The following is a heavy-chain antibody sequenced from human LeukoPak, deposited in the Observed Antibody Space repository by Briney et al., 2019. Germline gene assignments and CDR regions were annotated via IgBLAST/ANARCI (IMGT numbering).Heavy chain of an antibody. J-gene: IGHJ4*02. CDR3: AKDRFYYGSSTKGY. CDR2: IRYDGSNK. V-gene: IGHV3-30*02. D-gene: IGHD3-10*01. CDR1: GFTFSSYG. Sequence: GGFLRLPCAASGFTFSSYGMHWVRQAPGKGLEWVAFIRYDGSNKYYADSVKGRFTISRDNSKNTLYLQMNSLRAEDTAVYYCAKDRFYYGSSTKGYWGQGTLVTVSS.